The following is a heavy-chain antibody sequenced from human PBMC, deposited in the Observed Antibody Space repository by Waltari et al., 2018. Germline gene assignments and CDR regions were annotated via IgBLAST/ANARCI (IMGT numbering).Heavy chain of an antibody. Sequence: QVQLVQSGAEVKKPGSSVKVSCKASGGTFSSYAISWVRQAPGQGLEWMGGFIRFFGKGNESQKSQGRVTITADESTSTAYMELGSLRSEDTAVYYCARARITMVLLSRNPLDYWGQGTLVTVSS. V-gene: IGHV1-69*13. CDR1: GGTFSSYA. CDR3: ARARITMVLLSRNPLDY. D-gene: IGHD3-10*01. J-gene: IGHJ4*02. CDR2: FIRFFGKG.